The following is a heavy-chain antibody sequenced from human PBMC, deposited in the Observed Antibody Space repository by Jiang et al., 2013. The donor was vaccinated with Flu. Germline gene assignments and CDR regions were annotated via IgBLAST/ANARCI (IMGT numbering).Heavy chain of an antibody. CDR1: GDSISSSRYY. D-gene: IGHD3-10*01. J-gene: IGHJ3*02. CDR2: IYHSGST. CDR3: ARPQGSHPGAFDI. Sequence: QLVESGPGLMKPSETLSLTCVVSGDSISSSRYYWGWFRQFPGKGLEWIGSIYHSGSTYSNPPLRSRVTISVDTSKNHFSLKLSSVTAADTAVYYCARPQGSHPGAFDIWGQGTMVTVSS. V-gene: IGHV4-39*01.